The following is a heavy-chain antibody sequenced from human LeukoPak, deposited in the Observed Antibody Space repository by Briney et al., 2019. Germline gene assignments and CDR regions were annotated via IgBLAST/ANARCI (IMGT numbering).Heavy chain of an antibody. Sequence: GGSLRLSCAASGLIFSNYWMTWVRQAPGKGLEWVAHIRQDGSERHYVDSVKDRFTISRDNAKNSLDLQMDSLRAEDTAVYYCARDWGSTGYDLYDSWGQGTLV. CDR1: GLIFSNYW. CDR2: IRQDGSER. J-gene: IGHJ4*02. V-gene: IGHV3-7*01. D-gene: IGHD5-12*01. CDR3: ARDWGSTGYDLYDS.